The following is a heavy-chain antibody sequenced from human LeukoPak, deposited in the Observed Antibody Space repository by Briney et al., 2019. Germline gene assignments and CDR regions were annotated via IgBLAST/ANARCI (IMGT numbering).Heavy chain of an antibody. CDR3: ARGLRQLAPNSLGTLNYYYYMDV. V-gene: IGHV4-34*01. D-gene: IGHD6-6*01. Sequence: SETLSLTCAVYGGSFSGYYWSWVRQPPGKGLEWIGEINHSGSTNYNPSLKSRVTISVDTSKSQFSLKLSSVTAADTAVYYCARGLRQLAPNSLGTLNYYYYMDVWGKGTTVTVSS. J-gene: IGHJ6*03. CDR1: GGSFSGYY. CDR2: INHSGST.